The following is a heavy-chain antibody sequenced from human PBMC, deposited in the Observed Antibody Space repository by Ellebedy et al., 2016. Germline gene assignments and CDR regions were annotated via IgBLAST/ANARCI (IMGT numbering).Heavy chain of an antibody. V-gene: IGHV3-9*01. D-gene: IGHD2-2*01. CDR3: ARKDQYVDY. Sequence: SLKISCAASGFTFDDYAMHWVRQAPGKGLEWVSGISWNSGSIGYADSVKGRFTISRDNAKNSLYLQMNSLRVEDTAVYYCARKDQYVDYWGQGTLVTVSS. CDR2: ISWNSGSI. J-gene: IGHJ4*02. CDR1: GFTFDDYA.